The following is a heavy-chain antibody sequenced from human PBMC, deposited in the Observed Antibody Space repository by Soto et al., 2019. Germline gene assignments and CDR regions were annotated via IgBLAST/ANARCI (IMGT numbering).Heavy chain of an antibody. Sequence: SVRLSCAASGFTFSSNAISWVRQAPGKGLEWVSAISGRGGSTYYADSGKGRVTTSRDNSENTLCLQMDSLRAVDTGVDYCASVDELVVTFIMYTRYYALDVWGHGTTVPSSS. V-gene: IGHV3-23*01. CDR2: ISGRGGST. D-gene: IGHD2-21*02. CDR1: GFTFSSNA. J-gene: IGHJ6*02. CDR3: ASVDELVVTFIMYTRYYALDV.